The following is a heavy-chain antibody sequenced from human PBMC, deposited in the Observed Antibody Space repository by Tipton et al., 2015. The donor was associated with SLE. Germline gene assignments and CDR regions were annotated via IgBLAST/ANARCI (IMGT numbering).Heavy chain of an antibody. J-gene: IGHJ4*02. D-gene: IGHD3-9*01. CDR3: ARDQKTMTGPGYFFDS. CDR1: GFTFSDYY. V-gene: IGHV3-11*04. CDR2: ISTRSSTI. Sequence: GSLRLSCTASGFTFSDYYMTWIRQAPGKGLEWVSYISTRSSTIFYADSVKGRFTISRDNAKNSLYLQMNSLRAEDTAVYYCARDQKTMTGPGYFFDSWGQGTLVTVSS.